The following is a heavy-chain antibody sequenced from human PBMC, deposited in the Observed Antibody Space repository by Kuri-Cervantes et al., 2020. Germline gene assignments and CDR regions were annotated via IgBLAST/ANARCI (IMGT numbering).Heavy chain of an antibody. CDR1: GGSISSSSYY. J-gene: IGHJ5*02. CDR2: IYYSGST. D-gene: IGHD1-26*01. Sequence: SETLSLTCTVSGGSISSSSYYWGWIGQPPGKGLEWIGSIYYSGSTYYNPSLKSRVTITVDTSKNQFSLKLSSVTAADTAVYYCARSPFPNRRKWELPCRWFDPWGQGTLVTVSS. CDR3: ARSPFPNRRKWELPCRWFDP. V-gene: IGHV4-39*01.